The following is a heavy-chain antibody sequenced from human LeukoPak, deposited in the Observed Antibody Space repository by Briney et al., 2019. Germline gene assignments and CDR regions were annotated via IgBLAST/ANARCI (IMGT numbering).Heavy chain of an antibody. J-gene: IGHJ4*02. CDR1: GFTFSTHW. D-gene: IGHD6-19*01. CDR3: VSGSGWIFDY. V-gene: IGHV3-7*01. CDR2: INPDGSDK. Sequence: GGSLRLSCATSGFTFSTHWMIWVRQAPGKGLEWVANINPDGSDKQYMDSVKGRFTISRDSARNSLYLQMNRLEAEDTDVYYCVSGSGWIFDYWGQGTLVTVSS.